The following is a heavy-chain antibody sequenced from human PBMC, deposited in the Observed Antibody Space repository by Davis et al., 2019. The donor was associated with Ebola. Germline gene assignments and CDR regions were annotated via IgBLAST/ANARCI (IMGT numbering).Heavy chain of an antibody. V-gene: IGHV1-18*01. CDR3: ARGQQLVDYFDY. CDR2: ISAYYGTT. Sequence: AASVKVSCKASGYTFTTYGISWVRQAPGQGLEWMGWISAYYGTTNYAQSLQGRVTMTRDTSTSTAHMELRGLRSDDTAVYYCARGQQLVDYFDYWGQGTLVTVSS. CDR1: GYTFTTYG. J-gene: IGHJ4*02. D-gene: IGHD6-13*01.